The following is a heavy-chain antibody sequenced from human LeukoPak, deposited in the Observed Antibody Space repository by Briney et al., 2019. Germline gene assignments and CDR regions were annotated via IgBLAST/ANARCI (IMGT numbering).Heavy chain of an antibody. CDR1: GGSISSYY. CDR2: ISGSGGST. Sequence: ETLSLTCTVSGGSISSYYWSWIRQPPGKGLEWVSAISGSGGSTYYADSVKGRFTISRDNSKNTLYLQMNSLRAEDTAVYYCAKDPGHCGGDCYPARGDNWFDPWGQGTLVTVSS. J-gene: IGHJ5*02. V-gene: IGHV3-23*01. CDR3: AKDPGHCGGDCYPARGDNWFDP. D-gene: IGHD2-21*02.